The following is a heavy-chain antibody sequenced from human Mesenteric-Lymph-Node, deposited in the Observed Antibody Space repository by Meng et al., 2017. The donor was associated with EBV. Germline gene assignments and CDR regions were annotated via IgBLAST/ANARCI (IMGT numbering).Heavy chain of an antibody. Sequence: VQPVGAGGGGVLPGSALRLFCVASGFTFRNNGMHWVRQAPGKGLEWVTIIWYDGSNTYYVDSVKGRFTISRDNSKNMLYLQMNSLRAEDTAVYYCVRDRGNSYFDYWGQGTLVTVSS. CDR1: GFTFRNNG. J-gene: IGHJ4*01. CDR3: VRDRGNSYFDY. D-gene: IGHD3-10*01. CDR2: IWYDGSNT. V-gene: IGHV3-33*01.